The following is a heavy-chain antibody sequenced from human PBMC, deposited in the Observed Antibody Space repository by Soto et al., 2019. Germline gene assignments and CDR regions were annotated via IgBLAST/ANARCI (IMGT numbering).Heavy chain of an antibody. Sequence: QLQLQESGPRLVKPSETLSLTCTVSGGSISSTDYFWGWIRQPPGKGLAWIGSIHHTGSTYYNPSLKSRVTVSVDTSKNQFSLTLPSVTAADTAVYYCARQRDYYDTSGDSYCDYWGQGTLVTVSS. CDR2: IHHTGST. CDR1: GGSISSTDYF. CDR3: ARQRDYYDTSGDSYCDY. J-gene: IGHJ4*02. D-gene: IGHD3-22*01. V-gene: IGHV4-39*01.